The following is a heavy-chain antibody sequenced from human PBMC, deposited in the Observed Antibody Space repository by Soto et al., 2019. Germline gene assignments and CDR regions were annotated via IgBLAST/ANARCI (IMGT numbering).Heavy chain of an antibody. CDR1: GGSISSYY. CDR3: ARLTRGRLDY. J-gene: IGHJ4*02. Sequence: SETLSLTCTVSGGSISSYYWSWIRQPPGKGLEWIGYVYYSGSTNYNPSLKSRVTISVDTSKNQFSLKLSSVTAADTAVYYCARLTRGRLDYWGQGTLVTVSS. V-gene: IGHV4-59*08. CDR2: VYYSGST.